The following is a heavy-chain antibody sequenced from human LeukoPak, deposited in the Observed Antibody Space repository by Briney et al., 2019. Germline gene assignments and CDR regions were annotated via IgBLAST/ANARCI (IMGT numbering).Heavy chain of an antibody. J-gene: IGHJ3*01. D-gene: IGHD3-10*02. CDR3: VRDNYYVMDV. V-gene: IGHV3-74*03. CDR1: GFTFSRTW. Sequence: GGSLRLSCEASGFTFSRTWTHWVRQGPGKGLLWLSRIESGGTTMYSESVKGRFTISRDNAKNTIYLQMNSLRAEDTAVYYCVRDNYYVMDVWGQGTVVTVAS. CDR2: IESGGTT.